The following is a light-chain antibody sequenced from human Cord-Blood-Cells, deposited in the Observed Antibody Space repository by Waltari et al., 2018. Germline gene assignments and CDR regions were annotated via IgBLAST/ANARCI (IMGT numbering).Light chain of an antibody. Sequence: QSALTQPASVSGSPGQSITISCTGTSSDVGGYNYVSWYQQHPGKAPKLMIYEVSNRPSGVSNRFSGSKSGNTAALTISGLQADDEADYYCSSYPSSSTYVFGTGTKVTVL. CDR3: SSYPSSSTYV. CDR2: EVS. CDR1: SSDVGGYNY. V-gene: IGLV2-14*01. J-gene: IGLJ1*01.